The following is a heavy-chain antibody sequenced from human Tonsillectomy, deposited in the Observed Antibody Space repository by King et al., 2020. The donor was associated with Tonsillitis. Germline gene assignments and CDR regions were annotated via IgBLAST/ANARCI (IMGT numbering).Heavy chain of an antibody. CDR1: GFTFSSYG. CDR2: IRYDGSNK. V-gene: IGHV3-30*02. D-gene: IGHD6-13*01. CDR3: AKVSGIAAAGDSWFDP. J-gene: IGHJ5*02. Sequence: VQLVESGGGVVQPGGSLRLSCAASGFTFSSYGMHWVRQAPGKGLEWVTFIRYDGSNKYYADSVKGRFTISRDNSKNTLYLQMNSLRAEDTAVYYCAKVSGIAAAGDSWFDPWGQGTLVTVSS.